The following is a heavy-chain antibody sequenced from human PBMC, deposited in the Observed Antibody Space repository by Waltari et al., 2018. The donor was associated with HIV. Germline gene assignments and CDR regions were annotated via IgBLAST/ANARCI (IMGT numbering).Heavy chain of an antibody. J-gene: IGHJ4*02. V-gene: IGHV1-18*01. Sequence: QVQLVQSGAEVKKPGASVKVSCKASGYTFSSYAINWVRQAPGQGLEWMGWDSAYKGNRNYAQKFQGRVTMTTDKSTSTAYMELRSLRSDDTAVYYCARGGGVVVGAMFDYWGQGTLVTVSS. D-gene: IGHD1-26*01. CDR2: DSAYKGNR. CDR3: ARGGGVVVGAMFDY. CDR1: GYTFSSYA.